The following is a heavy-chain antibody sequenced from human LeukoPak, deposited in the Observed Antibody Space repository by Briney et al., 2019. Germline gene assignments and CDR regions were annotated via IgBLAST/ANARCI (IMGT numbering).Heavy chain of an antibody. D-gene: IGHD3-22*01. CDR1: VGTFSSYA. CDR3: ARWGSSGYPYYFDY. Sequence: SVKVSCKASVGTFSSYAISWVRQAPGQGLEWMGGIIPIFDTANYAQKFQGRVTITADASTSTAYMGLSSLRSEDTAVYYYARWGSSGYPYYFDYWGQGTLVTVSS. V-gene: IGHV1-69*01. CDR2: IIPIFDTA. J-gene: IGHJ4*02.